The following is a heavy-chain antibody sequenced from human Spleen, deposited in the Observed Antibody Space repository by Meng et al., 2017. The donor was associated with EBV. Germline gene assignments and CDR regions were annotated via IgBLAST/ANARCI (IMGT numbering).Heavy chain of an antibody. Sequence: QVQLQQGGAGLLEPSETLSLTCAVYGGSFSGYYWSWIRQPPGKGLEWIGEINHSGSTNYNPSLKSRVTISVDTSKNQFSLKLSSVTAADTAVYYCARIMRFGARSFDYWGQGTLVTVSS. V-gene: IGHV4-34*01. D-gene: IGHD3-10*01. J-gene: IGHJ4*02. CDR1: GGSFSGYY. CDR2: INHSGST. CDR3: ARIMRFGARSFDY.